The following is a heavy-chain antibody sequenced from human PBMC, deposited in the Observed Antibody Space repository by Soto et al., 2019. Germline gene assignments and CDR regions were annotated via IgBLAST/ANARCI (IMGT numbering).Heavy chain of an antibody. Sequence: QVQLQVSGPGLVKPSQTLSLTCTVSGGSISSGGYYWSWIRQHPGKGLEWIGYIYYSGSTYYNPSLKSRVTISVDTSKNQFSLKLSSVTAADTAVYYCARLWFGEWDAFDIWGQGTMVTVSS. CDR2: IYYSGST. V-gene: IGHV4-31*03. CDR1: GGSISSGGYY. D-gene: IGHD3-10*01. CDR3: ARLWFGEWDAFDI. J-gene: IGHJ3*02.